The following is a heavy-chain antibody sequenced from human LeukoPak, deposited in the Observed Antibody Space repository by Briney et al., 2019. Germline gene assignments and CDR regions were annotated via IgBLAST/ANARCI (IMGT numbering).Heavy chain of an antibody. CDR1: GFTFSSYG. V-gene: IGHV3-30*18. J-gene: IGHJ4*02. CDR2: ISYDGSMK. Sequence: PGGSLRLSCAASGFTFSSYGMNWARQAPGKGLEWVAVISYDGSMKYYADSVKGRFTISRDNSKNTLYLQMNSLRAEDTAVYYCAKDAGTLLYFDYWGQGTLVTVSS. D-gene: IGHD6-13*01. CDR3: AKDAGTLLYFDY.